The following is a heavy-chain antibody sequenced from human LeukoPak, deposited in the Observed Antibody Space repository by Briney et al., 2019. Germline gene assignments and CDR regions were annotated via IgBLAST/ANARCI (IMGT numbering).Heavy chain of an antibody. CDR2: INPSGGST. V-gene: IGHV1-46*01. CDR3: ARERSGYEDHDAFDI. Sequence: ASVKVSCKASGYTFTGYYMHWVRQAPGQGLEWMGIINPSGGSTSYAQKFQGRVTMTRDMSTSTVYMELSSLRSEDTAVYYCARERSGYEDHDAFDIWGQGTMVTVSS. D-gene: IGHD5-12*01. J-gene: IGHJ3*02. CDR1: GYTFTGYY.